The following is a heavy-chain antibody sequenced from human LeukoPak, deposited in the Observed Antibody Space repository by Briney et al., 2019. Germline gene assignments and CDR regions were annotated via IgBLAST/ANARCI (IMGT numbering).Heavy chain of an antibody. CDR1: GGSISSGDYY. CDR3: AREVTVLRYFDWLNNWFDP. Sequence: PSQTLSLTCTVSGGSISSGDYYWSWIRQPPGKGLEWIGYIYYSGSTYYNPSLKSRVTISVDTSKNQFSLKLSSVTAADTAVYYCAREVTVLRYFDWLNNWFDPWGQGTLVTVSS. D-gene: IGHD3-9*01. V-gene: IGHV4-30-4*08. CDR2: IYYSGST. J-gene: IGHJ5*02.